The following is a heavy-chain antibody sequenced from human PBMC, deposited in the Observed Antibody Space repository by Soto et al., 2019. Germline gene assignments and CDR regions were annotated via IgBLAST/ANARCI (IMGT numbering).Heavy chain of an antibody. CDR2: IYYSGST. D-gene: IGHD1-26*01. Sequence: LSLTCTVSGCSISSGGYYWSWILHHPGKGLEWIGYIYYSGSTYYNPSLKSRVTISVDTSKNQFSLKLSSVTAADTAVYYCARAPRGWDQYYFDYWGQGTLVTVSS. CDR1: GCSISSGGYY. J-gene: IGHJ4*02. V-gene: IGHV4-31*03. CDR3: ARAPRGWDQYYFDY.